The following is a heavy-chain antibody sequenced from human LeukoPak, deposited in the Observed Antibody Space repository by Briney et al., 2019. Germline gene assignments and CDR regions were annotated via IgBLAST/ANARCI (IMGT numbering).Heavy chain of an antibody. Sequence: GGSLRLSCAASGFTFSSYAMSWVRQAPGKGLEWVSFISGDGGATYYADSAKGRFTISRDNGRKSLYLQMDSLRTEDTALYYCAKGGYTYGGRLFDYWGQGTLVTVSS. D-gene: IGHD5-18*01. CDR1: GFTFSSYA. V-gene: IGHV3-43*02. J-gene: IGHJ4*02. CDR2: ISGDGGAT. CDR3: AKGGYTYGGRLFDY.